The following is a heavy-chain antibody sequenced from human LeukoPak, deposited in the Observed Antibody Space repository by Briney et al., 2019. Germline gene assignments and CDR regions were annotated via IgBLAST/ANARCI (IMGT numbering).Heavy chain of an antibody. CDR2: IYYSGST. J-gene: IGHJ4*02. Sequence: PSETLSLTCTVSGGSISSSSYYWGWIRQPPGKGLEWIGSIYYSGSTYYNPSLKSRVTISVDTSKNQFSLSLRSVTAADTAVYYCARSPCGADCYFDSWGQGTLVTVSS. CDR1: GGSISSSSYY. V-gene: IGHV4-39*07. D-gene: IGHD2-21*02. CDR3: ARSPCGADCYFDS.